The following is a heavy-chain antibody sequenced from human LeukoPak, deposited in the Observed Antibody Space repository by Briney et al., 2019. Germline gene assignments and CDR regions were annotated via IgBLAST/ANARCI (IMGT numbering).Heavy chain of an antibody. CDR2: IRYDGAIK. Sequence: PGGSLRLSCAASGFTFNTYRMHWVRQAPGKGLEWVAFIRYDGAIKYYADYVKGRFIISRDNSKNTLYLQMSSLRPEDTAVYYCARHQIVSYGDFLDYWGQGTLVTVSS. CDR1: GFTFNTYR. J-gene: IGHJ4*02. D-gene: IGHD4-17*01. CDR3: ARHQIVSYGDFLDY. V-gene: IGHV3-30*02.